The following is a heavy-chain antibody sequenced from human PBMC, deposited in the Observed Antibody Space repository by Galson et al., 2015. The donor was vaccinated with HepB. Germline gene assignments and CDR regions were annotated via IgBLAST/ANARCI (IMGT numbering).Heavy chain of an antibody. CDR2: IKQDGSEK. V-gene: IGHV3-7*03. D-gene: IGHD2-15*01. J-gene: IGHJ6*02. CDR1: GFTFSSYW. CDR3: ARVVGVVFYGMDV. Sequence: SLRLSCAASGFTFSSYWMSWVRQAPGKGLEWVANIKQDGSEKYYVDSVKGRFTISRDNTKNSLYLQMNSLRAEDTAVYYCARVVGVVFYGMDVWGQGTTVTVSS.